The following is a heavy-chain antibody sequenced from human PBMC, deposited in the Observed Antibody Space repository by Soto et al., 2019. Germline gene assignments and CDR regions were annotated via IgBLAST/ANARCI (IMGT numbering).Heavy chain of an antibody. Sequence: GGSLRLSCAASGFTFSSYWMHWVRQATGKGLVWVSRINSDGSSTSYADSVKGRFTISRDNAKNTLYLQMNSLRAEDTAVYYCARDFFYDILTGYPSYYYYGMDVWGQGTTVTVSS. CDR3: ARDFFYDILTGYPSYYYYGMDV. CDR2: INSDGSST. J-gene: IGHJ6*02. V-gene: IGHV3-74*01. D-gene: IGHD3-9*01. CDR1: GFTFSSYW.